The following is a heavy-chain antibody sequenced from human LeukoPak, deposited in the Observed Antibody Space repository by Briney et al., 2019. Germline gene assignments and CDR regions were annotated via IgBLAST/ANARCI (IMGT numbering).Heavy chain of an antibody. D-gene: IGHD7-27*01. CDR2: ISYSGTT. CDR1: GGSISNSRHY. V-gene: IGHV4-39*07. Sequence: SETLSLTCTVSGGSISNSRHYWGWIRQPPGKGLEWIGSISYSGTTYSNPSLKSRVAMSLDTSKNQFSLRLRSVTSADTAMYYCARVDRHLGIRHFFDYWGQGTLVTVSS. CDR3: ARVDRHLGIRHFFDY. J-gene: IGHJ4*02.